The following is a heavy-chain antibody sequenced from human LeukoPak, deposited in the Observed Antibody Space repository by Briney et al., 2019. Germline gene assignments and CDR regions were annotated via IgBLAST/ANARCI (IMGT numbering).Heavy chain of an antibody. D-gene: IGHD4-17*01. J-gene: IGHJ5*02. CDR1: GGSISSYY. Sequence: SETLSLTCTVSGGSISSYYWSWIRQPAGKGLEWIGRIYTSGSTNYNPSLKSRVTISVDTSKNQFSLKLSSVTAADTAVYYCARVPLFGYGDYRWFDPWGQGTLVTVSS. CDR3: ARVPLFGYGDYRWFDP. CDR2: IYTSGST. V-gene: IGHV4-4*07.